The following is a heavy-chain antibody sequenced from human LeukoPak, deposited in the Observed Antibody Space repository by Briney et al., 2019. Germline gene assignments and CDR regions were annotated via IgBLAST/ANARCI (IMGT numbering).Heavy chain of an antibody. Sequence: SETLSLTCTVSGGSISSSSYYWGWIRQPPGKGLEWIGSIYYSGSTYYNPSLKSRVTISVDTSKNQFSLKLSSVTAADTAVYYCARDHNQYYYGSGVSGGWFDPWGQGTLVTVSS. V-gene: IGHV4-39*07. CDR1: GGSISSSSYY. J-gene: IGHJ5*02. CDR3: ARDHNQYYYGSGVSGGWFDP. D-gene: IGHD3-10*01. CDR2: IYYSGST.